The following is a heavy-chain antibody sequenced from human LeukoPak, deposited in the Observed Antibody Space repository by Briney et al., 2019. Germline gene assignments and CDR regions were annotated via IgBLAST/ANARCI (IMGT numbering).Heavy chain of an antibody. V-gene: IGHV4-59*01. Sequence: SSETLSLTCTVSGGSISSYYWSWIRQPPGKGLEWIGYIYYSGSTNYNPSLKSRVTISVDTSKNQFSLKLSSVTAADTAVYYCARGPGIAAAGTIDYWGQGTLVTVSS. D-gene: IGHD6-13*01. J-gene: IGHJ4*02. CDR2: IYYSGST. CDR1: GGSISSYY. CDR3: ARGPGIAAAGTIDY.